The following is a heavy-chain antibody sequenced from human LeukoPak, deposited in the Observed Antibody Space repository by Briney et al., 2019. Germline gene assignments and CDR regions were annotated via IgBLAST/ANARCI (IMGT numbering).Heavy chain of an antibody. D-gene: IGHD2-21*02. J-gene: IGHJ4*02. CDR2: TNTDGSST. CDR3: VHTDCCGLD. V-gene: IGHV3-74*01. Sequence: PGGSLRLSCVATRLIFSQYRLHSLRQAPGKGLVWVSRTNTDGSSTSYVDSVKGRFTISRDNAKNTMYLQMNSLIAEDTAMYYCVHTDCCGLDWGQGTLVTVSS. CDR1: RLIFSQYR.